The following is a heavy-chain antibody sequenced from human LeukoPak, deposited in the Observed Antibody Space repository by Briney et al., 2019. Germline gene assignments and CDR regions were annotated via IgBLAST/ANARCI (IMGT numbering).Heavy chain of an antibody. CDR2: ISSNGGST. CDR1: GFTFSSYA. D-gene: IGHD2-15*01. V-gene: IGHV3-64*01. Sequence: GGSLRLSCAASGFTFSSYAMHWVRQAPGKGLEYVSAISSNGGSTYYANSVKGRFTISRDNSKNTLCLQMGSLRAEDMAVYYCARGYCSGGSCYLFDYWGQGTLVTVSS. J-gene: IGHJ4*02. CDR3: ARGYCSGGSCYLFDY.